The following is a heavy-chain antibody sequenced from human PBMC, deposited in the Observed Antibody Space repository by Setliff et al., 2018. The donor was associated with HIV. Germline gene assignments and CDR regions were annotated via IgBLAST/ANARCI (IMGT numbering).Heavy chain of an antibody. J-gene: IGHJ6*02. V-gene: IGHV2-5*01. CDR3: VHRVVWGGLDV. CDR1: GFSLTTSGVG. Sequence: SGPTLVNPTQTLTLTCTFPGFSLTTSGVGVGWIRQPPGKDLEWLAVIHWNDANHYSPSLKTRLSITKDTSKNQMVLTMTNMDPVDTATYYCVHRVVWGGLDVWGQGTTVTVSS. D-gene: IGHD2-8*02. CDR2: IHWNDAN.